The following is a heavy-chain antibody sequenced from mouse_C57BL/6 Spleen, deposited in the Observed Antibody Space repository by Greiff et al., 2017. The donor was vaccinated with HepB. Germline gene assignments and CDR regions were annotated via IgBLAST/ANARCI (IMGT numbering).Heavy chain of an antibody. CDR1: GYTFTSYW. D-gene: IGHD1-1*01. CDR3: ASKTTVVATAYYFDY. CDR2: IDPSDSYT. J-gene: IGHJ2*01. Sequence: VKLQQPGAELVKPGASVKLSCKASGYTFTSYWMQWVKQRPGQGLEWIGEIDPSDSYTNYNQKFKGKATLTVDTSSSTAYMQLSSLTSEDYAVYYCASKTTVVATAYYFDYWGQGTTLTVSS. V-gene: IGHV1-50*01.